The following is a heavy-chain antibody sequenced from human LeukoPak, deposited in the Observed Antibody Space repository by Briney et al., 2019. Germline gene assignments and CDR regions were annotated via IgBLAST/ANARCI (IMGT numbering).Heavy chain of an antibody. V-gene: IGHV3-21*01. D-gene: IGHD3-3*01. CDR3: ERIPLWSGYYPHDS. J-gene: IGHJ4*02. Sequence: GGSLRLSCAASGFTVRSYSMNWLRQSPGKGLEWVSSISNSSRYIYYADSVKRRFTISRHNPKNSLYLQVNSLRAEDTAVSYCERIPLWSGYYPHDSWGQGTLVTVSS. CDR1: GFTVRSYS. CDR2: ISNSSRYI.